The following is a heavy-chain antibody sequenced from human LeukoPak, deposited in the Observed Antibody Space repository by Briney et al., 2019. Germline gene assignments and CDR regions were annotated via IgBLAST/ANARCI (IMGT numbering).Heavy chain of an antibody. Sequence: PGGSLRLSCAASGFTFSNAWMNWVRQPPGKGLEWIGEINHSGSTNYNPSLKSRVTISVDTSKNQFSLKLSSVTAADTAVYYCARQQLVLWVNWFDPWGQGTLVTVSS. D-gene: IGHD6-6*01. CDR1: GFTFSNAW. V-gene: IGHV4-34*01. CDR2: INHSGST. J-gene: IGHJ5*02. CDR3: ARQQLVLWVNWFDP.